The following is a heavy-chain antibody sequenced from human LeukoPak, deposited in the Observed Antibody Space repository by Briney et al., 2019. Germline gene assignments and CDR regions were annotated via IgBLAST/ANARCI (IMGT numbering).Heavy chain of an antibody. Sequence: PSETLSLTCTVSGGYISSSSYFWAWIRQPPGKGLECIGSMSYSGSTYYNPSLKSRVTISVDTSKNQFSLKLTSVTAADTAVYYCARLQYYYDSNGYYSLYYFDYWGQGTVVSVSS. CDR2: MSYSGST. CDR3: ARLQYYYDSNGYYSLYYFDY. J-gene: IGHJ4*02. CDR1: GGYISSSSYF. D-gene: IGHD3-22*01. V-gene: IGHV4-39*01.